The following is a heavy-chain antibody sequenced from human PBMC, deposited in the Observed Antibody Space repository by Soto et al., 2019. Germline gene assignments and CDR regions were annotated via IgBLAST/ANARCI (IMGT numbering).Heavy chain of an antibody. CDR1: GASISSGPAY. CDR2: MFYSGST. Sequence: SETLSLTCTVSGASISSGPAYGSWILQHPGKGLEWIGYMFYSGSTYYHPSLKSLVNISADTSKNQFSPRLTSVTPADTAVYYCARDNGYGHFDSWGQGTLVTVSS. CDR3: ARDNGYGHFDS. V-gene: IGHV4-31*01. D-gene: IGHD5-12*01. J-gene: IGHJ4*02.